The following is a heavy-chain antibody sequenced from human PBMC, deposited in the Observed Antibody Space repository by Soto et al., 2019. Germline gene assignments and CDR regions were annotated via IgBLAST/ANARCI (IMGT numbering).Heavy chain of an antibody. V-gene: IGHV3-53*04. CDR3: ARCGYSYGYYYGRDV. Sequence: GGSLRLSCAASGFTVSSNYMSWVRQAPGKGLEWVSVIYSGGSTYYADSVKGRFTISRHNSKNTLYLQMNSLRAEDTAVYYCARCGYSYGYYYGRDVWGQGTTVTVSS. CDR2: IYSGGST. CDR1: GFTVSSNY. D-gene: IGHD5-18*01. J-gene: IGHJ6*02.